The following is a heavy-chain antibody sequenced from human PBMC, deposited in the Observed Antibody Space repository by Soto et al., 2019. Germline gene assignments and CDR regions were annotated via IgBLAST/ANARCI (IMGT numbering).Heavy chain of an antibody. CDR1: GYAFTSYW. D-gene: IGHD2-2*01. CDR2: IYPGDSDT. CDR3: ARGYCTTTICDPWFDP. J-gene: IGHJ5*02. Sequence: GESLKISCQASGYAFTSYWIAWVRQIPGRGLEWMGIIYPGDSDTRYSPSFQGQVTISADKSITTAYLQWNSLEASDTAMYYCARGYCTTTICDPWFDPWGQGTLVTVSS. V-gene: IGHV5-51*01.